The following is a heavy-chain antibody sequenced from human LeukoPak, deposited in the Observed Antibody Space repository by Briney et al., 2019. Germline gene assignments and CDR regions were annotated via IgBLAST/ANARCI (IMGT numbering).Heavy chain of an antibody. Sequence: SETLSLTCTVSGGSISSSSYYWGWIRQPPGKGLEWIGSIYYSGSTYYNPSLKSRVTVSVDTSKNQFSLKLSSVTAADTAVYYCARGDHYYYGSGVYDDYWGQGTLVTVSS. J-gene: IGHJ4*02. D-gene: IGHD3-10*01. CDR3: ARGDHYYYGSGVYDDY. CDR2: IYYSGST. CDR1: GGSISSSSYY. V-gene: IGHV4-39*07.